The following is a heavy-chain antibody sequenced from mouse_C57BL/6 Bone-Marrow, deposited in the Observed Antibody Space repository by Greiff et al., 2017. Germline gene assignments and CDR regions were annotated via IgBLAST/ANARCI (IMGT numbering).Heavy chain of an antibody. Sequence: EVMLVESGGGLVQPGGSLSLSCAASGFTFTDYYMSWVRQPPGKALEWLGFIRNKANGYTTEYSASVKGRFTISRDNSQSILYLQMNALRAEDSATYYGARSITGALDYWGQGTTLTVSS. V-gene: IGHV7-3*01. J-gene: IGHJ2*01. D-gene: IGHD4-1*01. CDR3: ARSITGALDY. CDR1: GFTFTDYY. CDR2: IRNKANGYTT.